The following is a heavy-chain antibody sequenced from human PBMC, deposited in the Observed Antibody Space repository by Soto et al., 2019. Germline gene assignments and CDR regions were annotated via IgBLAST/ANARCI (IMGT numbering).Heavy chain of an antibody. CDR3: ATTPRQWLVDFAY. J-gene: IGHJ4*02. D-gene: IGHD6-19*01. CDR1: GFTFSNYA. CDR2: ISGSGGTT. Sequence: EVQLLESGGGLVQPGGSLRLSCAASGFTFSNYAIAWVRQAPGKGLEWVSGISGSGGTTYYADSVKGRFTISRDNSKDTLHLQMNSLRAEDTAVYYCATTPRQWLVDFAYWGQGALVTVSS. V-gene: IGHV3-23*01.